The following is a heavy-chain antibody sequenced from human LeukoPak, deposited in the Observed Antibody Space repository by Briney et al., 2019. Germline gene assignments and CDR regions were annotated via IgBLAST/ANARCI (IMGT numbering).Heavy chain of an antibody. V-gene: IGHV3-13*01. D-gene: IGHD5-18*01. J-gene: IGHJ4*02. CDR2: IGTAGDT. CDR3: ARGGAPGYSYGYPGDY. CDR1: GFTSSSYD. Sequence: PGGPLRLSCAASGFTSSSYDMHWVRQATGKGLEWVSAIGTAGDTYYPGSVKGRFTISRENAKNSLYLQMNSLRAGDTAVYYCARGGAPGYSYGYPGDYWGQGTLVTVSS.